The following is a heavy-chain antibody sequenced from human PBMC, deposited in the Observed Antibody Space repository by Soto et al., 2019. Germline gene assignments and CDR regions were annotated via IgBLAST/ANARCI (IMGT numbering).Heavy chain of an antibody. V-gene: IGHV3-9*01. CDR2: ISWNSGSI. CDR1: GFKFDDYA. CDR3: TKDRGPVAGEFDY. D-gene: IGHD6-19*01. J-gene: IGHJ4*02. Sequence: EVQLVESGGGLVQPGRSLRLSCAASGFKFDDYAMHWVRQVPGKGLEWVSGISWNSGSIGYADSVKGRFTISRDNAKNSLYLQMNSLRAEDKALYYCTKDRGPVAGEFDYWGQGTLVTVSS.